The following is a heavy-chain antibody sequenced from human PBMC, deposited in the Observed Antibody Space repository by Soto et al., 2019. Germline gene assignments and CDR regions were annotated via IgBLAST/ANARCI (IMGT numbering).Heavy chain of an antibody. CDR3: ARARVRNYYDSSGYYQYYYYGMDV. D-gene: IGHD3-22*01. Sequence: SETLSLTCAVYGGSFSGYYWSWIRQPPGKGLEWIGEINHSGSTNYNPSLKSRVTISVDTSKNQFSLKLSSVTAADTAVYYCARARVRNYYDSSGYYQYYYYGMDVWGQGTTATVSS. CDR2: INHSGST. J-gene: IGHJ6*02. CDR1: GGSFSGYY. V-gene: IGHV4-34*01.